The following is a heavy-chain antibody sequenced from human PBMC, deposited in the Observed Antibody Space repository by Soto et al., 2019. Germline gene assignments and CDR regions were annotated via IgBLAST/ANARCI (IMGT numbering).Heavy chain of an antibody. Sequence: GGSLRLSCAASGFTFSSHWMHWVRQAPGKGLLWVSRINTDGSTTVYADPVKGRFTISRDNAKNTVYRQMNSLRGEDTAVYYCARGPPRTNSSAPWGQGTLVPVSS. D-gene: IGHD1-1*01. CDR2: INTDGSTT. J-gene: IGHJ5*02. V-gene: IGHV3-74*01. CDR1: GFTFSSHW. CDR3: ARGPPRTNSSAP.